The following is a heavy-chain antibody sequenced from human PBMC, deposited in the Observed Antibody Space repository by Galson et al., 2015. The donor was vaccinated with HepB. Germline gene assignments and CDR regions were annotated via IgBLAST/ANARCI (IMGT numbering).Heavy chain of an antibody. CDR3: AKGWGEYQLLVEAFDI. CDR1: GFTFSSYA. J-gene: IGHJ3*02. Sequence: SLRLSCAASGFTFSSYAMSWVRQAPGKGLGWVSAISGSGGSTYYADSVKGRFTISRDNSKNTLYLQMNSLRAEDTAVYYCAKGWGEYQLLVEAFDIWGQGTMVTVSS. D-gene: IGHD2-2*01. CDR2: ISGSGGST. V-gene: IGHV3-23*01.